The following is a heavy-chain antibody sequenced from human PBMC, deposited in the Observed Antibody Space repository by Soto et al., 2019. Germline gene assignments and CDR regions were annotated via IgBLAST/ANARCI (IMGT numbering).Heavy chain of an antibody. J-gene: IGHJ6*02. V-gene: IGHV1-2*04. CDR1: GYTFTGYY. Sequence: ASVKVSCKASGYTFTGYYMHWVRQAPGQGLEWMGWINPNSGGTNYAQKFQGWVTRTRDTSISTAYMDLSRRRSDDTAVYYCAREFIGGSIAVVVSEYYYYYGMDVWGQGTTVTVSS. D-gene: IGHD6-19*01. CDR3: AREFIGGSIAVVVSEYYYYYGMDV. CDR2: INPNSGGT.